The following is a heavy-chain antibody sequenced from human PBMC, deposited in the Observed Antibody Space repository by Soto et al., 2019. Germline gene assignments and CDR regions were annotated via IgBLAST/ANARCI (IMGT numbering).Heavy chain of an antibody. CDR2: ISAYNGNT. J-gene: IGHJ4*02. CDR3: ARVLRSVVGYRYGLHLDY. CDR1: GYTFTSYG. Sequence: ASVKVSCKASGYTFTSYGISWVRQAPGQGLEWMGWISAYNGNTNYAQKLQGRVTMTTDTSTSTAYVELRSLRSDDTAVYYCARVLRSVVGYRYGLHLDYWGQASLVTVAS. V-gene: IGHV1-18*01. D-gene: IGHD5-18*01.